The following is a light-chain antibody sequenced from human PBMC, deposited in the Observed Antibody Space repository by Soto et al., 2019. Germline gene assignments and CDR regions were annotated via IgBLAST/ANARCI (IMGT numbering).Light chain of an antibody. CDR2: EVT. J-gene: IGLJ1*01. V-gene: IGLV2-8*01. Sequence: SVLTQPPSASGSPGQSVTISCTGTSSDVGGYNYVSWYQQHPGKAPKLMIYEVTKRPSGVPHRFSGSKSGNTASLTVSGLQAEDEADYYCSSYAGSSNVFGTGTKVTVL. CDR1: SSDVGGYNY. CDR3: SSYAGSSNV.